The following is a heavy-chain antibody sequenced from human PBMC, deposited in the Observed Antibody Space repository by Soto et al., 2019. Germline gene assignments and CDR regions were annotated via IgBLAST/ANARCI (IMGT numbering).Heavy chain of an antibody. CDR2: ISPLVSTT. CDR3: AASSSVAAAGYFKF. V-gene: IGHV1-69*01. Sequence: QVQLVQSGAEVKEPGSSVKVSCNATGDLCNNYAFNWVRQAPGQGLEWMGRISPLVSTTNYAQKFQGRVTICADELTAIVYLEVSNLESEDTAMYYCAASSSVAAAGYFKFLGQGTLVTV. D-gene: IGHD6-13*01. J-gene: IGHJ4*02. CDR1: GDLCNNYA.